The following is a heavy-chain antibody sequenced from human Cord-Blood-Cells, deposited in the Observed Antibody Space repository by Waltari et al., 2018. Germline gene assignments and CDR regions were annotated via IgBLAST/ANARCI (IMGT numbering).Heavy chain of an antibody. CDR1: GFTFSSYA. J-gene: IGHJ4*02. CDR3: AREDY. CDR2: ISYDGSNK. V-gene: IGHV3-30-3*01. Sequence: QVQLVESGGGVVHPGRSLRLSCAASGFTFSSYAMHWVRQAPGKGLEWVAVISYDGSNKYYADSVKGRFTISRDNSKNTLYLQMNSLRAEDTAVYYCAREDYWGQGTLVTVSS.